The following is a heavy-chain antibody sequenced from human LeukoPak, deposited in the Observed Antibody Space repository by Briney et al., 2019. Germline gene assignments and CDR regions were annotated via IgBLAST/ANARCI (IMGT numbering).Heavy chain of an antibody. D-gene: IGHD6-13*01. CDR2: ITSGSSYI. Sequence: GGSLRLSCAASGFNFNTYPMNWVRQAPGRGLEWVSSITSGSSYIYYADTVKGRFTISRDNAKNSLYLQMNSLRAEDTAVYYCARARASSRGGYYYMDVWGKGTTVTVSS. CDR3: ARARASSRGGYYYMDV. J-gene: IGHJ6*03. V-gene: IGHV3-21*01. CDR1: GFNFNTYP.